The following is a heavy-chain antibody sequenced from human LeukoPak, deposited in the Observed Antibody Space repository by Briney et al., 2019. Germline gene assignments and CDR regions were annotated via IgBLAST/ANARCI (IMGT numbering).Heavy chain of an antibody. Sequence: SETLSLTCTVSGGSISSSSYYWGWIRQPPGKGLEWIGSIYYSGSTYYNPSLKSRVTISVDTSKNQFSLKLSSVTAADTAVYYCASWSKERNAFDIWGQGTMVTVSS. CDR2: IYYSGST. V-gene: IGHV4-39*01. CDR3: ASWSKERNAFDI. D-gene: IGHD3-3*01. CDR1: GGSISSSSYY. J-gene: IGHJ3*02.